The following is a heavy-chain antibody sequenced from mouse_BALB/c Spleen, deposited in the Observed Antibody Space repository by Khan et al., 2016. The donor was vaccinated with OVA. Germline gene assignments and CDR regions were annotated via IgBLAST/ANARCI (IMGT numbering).Heavy chain of an antibody. CDR3: GIGGDGTSFAF. Sequence: VQLQQSGAELVRPGASVKLSCKASGYTFTSYWINWVKQRPGQGLEWIGMIDPSDSKPHYNQMFKDKATLPIDKSSSTAYMQISSLTSDDSAGYCGGIGGDGTSFAFWGQGTLVTVSS. CDR2: IDPSDSKP. D-gene: IGHD2-3*01. J-gene: IGHJ3*01. V-gene: IGHV1-61*01. CDR1: GYTFTSYW.